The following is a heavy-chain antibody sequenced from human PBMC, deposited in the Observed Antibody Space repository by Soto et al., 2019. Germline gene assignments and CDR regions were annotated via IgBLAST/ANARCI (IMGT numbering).Heavy chain of an antibody. CDR3: TRLEAPGDGYSSVRRYY. D-gene: IGHD4-4*01. J-gene: IGHJ4*02. CDR1: GFTFSGSA. Sequence: EVQLVESGGGLVQLGGSLKLSCAASGFTFSGSAMHWVRQASGKGLEWVGRIRSKANSYATAYAASVKGRFTNSRDDSKNTAYLQKHSLKTEDTDVYYRTRLEAPGDGYSSVRRYYWGKGNLETVYS. V-gene: IGHV3-73*02. CDR2: IRSKANSYAT.